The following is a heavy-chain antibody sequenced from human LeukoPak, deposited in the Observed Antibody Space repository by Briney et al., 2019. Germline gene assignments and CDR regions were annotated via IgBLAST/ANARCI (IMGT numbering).Heavy chain of an antibody. V-gene: IGHV3-48*03. J-gene: IGHJ5*02. CDR1: GFTFSSYE. CDR3: ARGALRSGSWFDP. CDR2: ISSSGSTI. Sequence: GGSLRLSCAASGFTFSSYEMNWVRQAPGKGLEWVSYISSSGSTIYYADPVKGRFTISRDNAKNSLYLQMNSLRAEDTAVYYCARGALRSGSWFDPWGQGTLVTVSS. D-gene: IGHD4-17*01.